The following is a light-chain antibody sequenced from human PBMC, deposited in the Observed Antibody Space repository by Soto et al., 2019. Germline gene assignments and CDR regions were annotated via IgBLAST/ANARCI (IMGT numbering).Light chain of an antibody. CDR2: DTS. Sequence: EIALTQSPATLSLSPGARATLSCRASQSVSSYLAWYQQKLGQAPRLLVYDTSNRATGIPARFSGSGAGTDFSLTISSRRPEDIAVYFWQERPPWTLGQVTTVEIK. V-gene: IGKV3D-11*02. J-gene: IGKJ1*01. CDR1: QSVSSY. CDR3: QERPPWT.